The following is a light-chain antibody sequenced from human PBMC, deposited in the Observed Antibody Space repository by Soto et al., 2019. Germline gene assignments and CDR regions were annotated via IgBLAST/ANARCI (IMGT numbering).Light chain of an antibody. CDR3: CSYAGSVTWV. V-gene: IGLV2-23*01. Sequence: QSVLTQPASVSGSPGQSITISCTGTSSDVGSYNLVSWYQHHPGKAPKLMIYEGSERPSGVSNRLSGSKSGNTASLTISGLQAEDEADYYCCSYAGSVTWVFGGGTKLTVL. CDR1: SSDVGSYNL. J-gene: IGLJ3*02. CDR2: EGS.